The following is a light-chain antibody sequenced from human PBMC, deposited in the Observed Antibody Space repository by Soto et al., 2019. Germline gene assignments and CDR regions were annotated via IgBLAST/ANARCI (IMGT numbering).Light chain of an antibody. Sequence: QSVLTQPRSVSASPGQSVTISCTGTSSNVGDYNYVSWYQQNPGKAPKLMIYDASKRPSGVPDRFSGSKSGNAASLTISGLQADDEADYYCGSYAADSSLVFGGGTKLTVL. CDR1: SSNVGDYNY. J-gene: IGLJ3*02. CDR2: DAS. V-gene: IGLV2-11*01. CDR3: GSYAADSSLV.